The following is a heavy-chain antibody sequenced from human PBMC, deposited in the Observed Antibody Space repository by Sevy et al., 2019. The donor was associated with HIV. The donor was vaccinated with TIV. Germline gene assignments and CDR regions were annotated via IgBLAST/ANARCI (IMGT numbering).Heavy chain of an antibody. Sequence: GGSLRLSCAASGFTFSSYWMHWVRQAPGKGLVWVSRINSDGSSTSYADSVKGRFTISRDNAKNTLYLQMNSLRAEDTAVYYCASESRRDCSGGSCYRIYYYYGMDVWGQGTTVTVSS. J-gene: IGHJ6*02. V-gene: IGHV3-74*01. CDR2: INSDGSST. D-gene: IGHD2-15*01. CDR1: GFTFSSYW. CDR3: ASESRRDCSGGSCYRIYYYYGMDV.